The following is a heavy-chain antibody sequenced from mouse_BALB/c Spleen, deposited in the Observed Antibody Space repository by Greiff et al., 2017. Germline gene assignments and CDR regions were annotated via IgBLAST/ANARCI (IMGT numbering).Heavy chain of an antibody. V-gene: IGHV1S56*01. J-gene: IGHJ3*01. CDR3: ARSEGNYPAWFAY. CDR2: IYPGDGST. Sequence: VKLMESGPELVKPGALVKISCKASGYTFTSYDINWVKQRPGQGLEWIGWIYPGDGSTKYNEKFKGKATLTADKSSSTAYMQLSSLTSENSAVYFCARSEGNYPAWFAYWGQGTLVTVSA. CDR1: GYTFTSYD. D-gene: IGHD2-1*01.